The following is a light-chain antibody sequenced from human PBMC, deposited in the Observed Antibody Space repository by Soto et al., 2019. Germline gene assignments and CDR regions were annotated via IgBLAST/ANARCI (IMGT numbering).Light chain of an antibody. Sequence: QSVLTQPASVSGSPGQSITISCTGTSSDVGGYNYVSWYQQHPGKAPKLMIYEVTNRPSGVSSRFSGSKSGNTASLTISGLQAEDEADYYCSSYTSSSTLGLFGGGTKLTVL. V-gene: IGLV2-14*01. J-gene: IGLJ2*01. CDR2: EVT. CDR1: SSDVGGYNY. CDR3: SSYTSSSTLGL.